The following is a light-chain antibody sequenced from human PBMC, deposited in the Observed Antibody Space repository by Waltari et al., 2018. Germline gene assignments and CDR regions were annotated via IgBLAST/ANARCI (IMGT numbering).Light chain of an antibody. CDR2: KDS. J-gene: IGLJ3*02. Sequence: SYELTQPPSLSVFPGQTARISCSGDAFRKHYGFWYQQRPGQAPVLVIYKDSERPSGTPERFSGSRSGTTVTLTISGVQAEDEGDYYCLSADSTSTYGVFGGGTKVTVL. CDR1: AFRKHY. CDR3: LSADSTSTYGV. V-gene: IGLV3-25*03.